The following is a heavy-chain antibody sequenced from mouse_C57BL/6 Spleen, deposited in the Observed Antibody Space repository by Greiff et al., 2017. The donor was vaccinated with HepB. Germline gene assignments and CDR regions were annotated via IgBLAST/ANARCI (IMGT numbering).Heavy chain of an antibody. CDR2: IYPRSGNT. Sequence: VQLQQSGAELARPGASVKLSCKASGYTFTSYGISWVKQRTGQGLEWIGEIYPRSGNTYYNEKFKGKATLTADKSSSTAYMELRSLTSEDSAVYFCARRGDGYYDWYFDVWGTGTTVTVSS. CDR1: GYTFTSYG. V-gene: IGHV1-81*01. CDR3: ARRGDGYYDWYFDV. D-gene: IGHD2-3*01. J-gene: IGHJ1*03.